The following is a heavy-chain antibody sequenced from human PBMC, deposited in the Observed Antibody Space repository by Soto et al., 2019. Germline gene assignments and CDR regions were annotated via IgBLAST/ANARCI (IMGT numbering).Heavy chain of an antibody. CDR2: IYYSGST. J-gene: IGHJ6*02. CDR3: ARESGGYDSSTRYGLDV. V-gene: IGHV4-31*03. D-gene: IGHD6-25*01. Sequence: SETLSLTCSVSCGSISSVGHYWTWIRQQPGKGLEWIGYIYYSGSTDYNPSLKSRVIISVDRSKNQFSLNLSSVTAADTAIYYCARESGGYDSSTRYGLDVWGQGTTVTVSS. CDR1: CGSISSVGHY.